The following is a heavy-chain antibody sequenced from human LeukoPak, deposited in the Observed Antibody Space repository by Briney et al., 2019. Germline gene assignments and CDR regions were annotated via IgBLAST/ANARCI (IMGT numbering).Heavy chain of an antibody. CDR2: ISWDGGST. CDR3: AKDNYDSSGYSHFDY. D-gene: IGHD3-22*01. Sequence: PGGSLRLSCAASGFTFDDYAMHWVRQAPGKGLEWVSLISWDGGSTYYADSVKGRFTISRDNSKNSLYLQMNSLRAEDTALYYCAKDNYDSSGYSHFDYWGQGTLVTVSS. CDR1: GFTFDDYA. J-gene: IGHJ4*02. V-gene: IGHV3-43D*04.